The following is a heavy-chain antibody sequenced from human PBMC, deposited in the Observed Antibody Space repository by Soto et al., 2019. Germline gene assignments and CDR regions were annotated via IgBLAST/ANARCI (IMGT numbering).Heavy chain of an antibody. CDR1: GGTFSSYA. CDR2: IIPIFGTA. V-gene: IGHV1-69*13. CDR3: ARGTTIFGVVISASNYGMDV. D-gene: IGHD3-3*01. Sequence: SVKVSCKASGGTFSSYAISWVRQAPGQGLEWMGGIIPIFGTANYAQKFQGRVTITADESTSTAYMELSSLRSEDTAVYYCARGTTIFGVVISASNYGMDVWGQGNTVTVSS. J-gene: IGHJ6*02.